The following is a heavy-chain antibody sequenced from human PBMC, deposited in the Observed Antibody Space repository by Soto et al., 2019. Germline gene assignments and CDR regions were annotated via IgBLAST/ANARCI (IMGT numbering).Heavy chain of an antibody. J-gene: IGHJ4*02. V-gene: IGHV1-18*04. Sequence: ASVKVSCKSSGYTFTSYGITWVRQAPGQGLEWMGWISVSNGNTNYAQKFQGRVTMTTDTATSTAFMELRSLRSDDTALYYCARASGTYSTPPFDYWGQGTLVTVSS. CDR3: ARASGTYSTPPFDY. CDR2: ISVSNGNT. D-gene: IGHD1-26*01. CDR1: GYTFTSYG.